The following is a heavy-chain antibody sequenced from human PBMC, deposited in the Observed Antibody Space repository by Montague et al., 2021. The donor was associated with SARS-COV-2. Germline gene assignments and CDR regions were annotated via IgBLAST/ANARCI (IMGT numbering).Heavy chain of an antibody. Sequence: SETLSLTCTVSGGSISSSSYYWGWIRQPPGKGLEWIGSIYYSGXTXYXXXXKXRVTISVDTSKNQFSLKLSPVTAADTAVYYCARVISRQNNIVVVGLYYFDYWGQGTLVTVSS. D-gene: IGHD2-15*01. CDR1: GGSISSSSYY. CDR3: ARVISRQNNIVVVGLYYFDY. CDR2: IYYSGXT. V-gene: IGHV4-39*07. J-gene: IGHJ4*02.